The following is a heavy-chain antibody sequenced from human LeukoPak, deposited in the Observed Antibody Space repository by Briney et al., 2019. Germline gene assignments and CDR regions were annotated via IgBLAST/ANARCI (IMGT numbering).Heavy chain of an antibody. V-gene: IGHV3-53*01. CDR2: IYSGGST. D-gene: IGHD6-19*01. CDR1: GFTVSGNY. Sequence: PGGSLRLSCAASGFTVSGNYMSWVREAPGEGGVGVSVIYSGGSTYYVDSVTGRFTISRDNSNTTLYLQMNSLRAEDTAVYYCARGTWYSSGWTYFDYWGQGTLVTVSS. J-gene: IGHJ4*02. CDR3: ARGTWYSSGWTYFDY.